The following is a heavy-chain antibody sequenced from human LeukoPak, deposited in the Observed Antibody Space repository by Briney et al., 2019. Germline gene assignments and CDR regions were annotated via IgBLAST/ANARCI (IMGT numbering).Heavy chain of an antibody. CDR2: ISAYNGNT. J-gene: IGHJ4*02. CDR3: ARVSILQQQALFDN. CDR1: GYTFTSYG. V-gene: IGHV1-18*01. D-gene: IGHD4-11*01. Sequence: ASVKVSCKASGYTFTSYGISWVRQAPGQGLEWMGWISAYNGNTNYAQKLQGRVTMTTDTSTSTAYMELRSLRSDDTAVYYCARVSILQQQALFDNWGQGTLVTVSS.